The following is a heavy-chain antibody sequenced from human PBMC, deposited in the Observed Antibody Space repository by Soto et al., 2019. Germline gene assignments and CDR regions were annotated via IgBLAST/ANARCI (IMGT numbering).Heavy chain of an antibody. J-gene: IGHJ4*02. D-gene: IGHD1-26*01. Sequence: PSQTLSLTCAICGDSVSNNGATWNWIRQSSSRGLGWLGRAYYRSRWQYDYAPSVRSRITINPDTSKNQFSLHLSSVTPEDTAVYYCARDPPDFNSGFDSWGQGSLVTVSS. CDR1: GDSVSNNGAT. V-gene: IGHV6-1*01. CDR2: AYYRSRWQY. CDR3: ARDPPDFNSGFDS.